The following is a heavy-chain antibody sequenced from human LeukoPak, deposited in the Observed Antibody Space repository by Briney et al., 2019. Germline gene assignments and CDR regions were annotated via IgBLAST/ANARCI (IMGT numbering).Heavy chain of an antibody. V-gene: IGHV3-7*03. D-gene: IGHD6-6*01. CDR2: INSDGSEG. CDR1: GFTFSVFW. CDR3: ARSSYSSSSSV. Sequence: QAGGSLRLSCAVSGFTFSVFWMSWSRQAPGKGLEWVASINSDGSEGYYADVVKGRFTISRDNAKNSLYLQINSLRAEDTAVYYCARSSYSSSSSVWGQGTMVTVSS. J-gene: IGHJ3*01.